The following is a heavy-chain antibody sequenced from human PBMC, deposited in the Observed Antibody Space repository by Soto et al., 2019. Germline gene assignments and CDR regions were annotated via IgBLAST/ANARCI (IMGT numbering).Heavy chain of an antibody. CDR2: ISGSGGST. CDR3: AKDSGRTIFGVVDPYYYYYSGMDV. V-gene: IGHV3-23*01. D-gene: IGHD3-3*01. Sequence: GGSLRLSCAASGFTFSSYAMSWVRQAPGKGLEWVSAISGSGGSTYYADSVKGRFTISRDNSKNTLYLQMNSLRAEDTAVYYCAKDSGRTIFGVVDPYYYYYSGMDVWGQGTTVTVS. J-gene: IGHJ6*02. CDR1: GFTFSSYA.